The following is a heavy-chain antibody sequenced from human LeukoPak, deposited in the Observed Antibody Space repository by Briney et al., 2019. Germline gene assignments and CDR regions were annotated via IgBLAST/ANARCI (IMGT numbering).Heavy chain of an antibody. D-gene: IGHD6-19*01. CDR2: IYYSGNT. Sequence: ETLSLTCSVSGGSITSKIYFWGWIRQPPVKGLEWIGNIYYSGNTYYTPSLKSRVTISVDTAKNQFSLKLTSVTAADTAVYYCARRRMAVAGRHYFDSWGQGSQVTVSS. CDR1: GGSITSKIYF. V-gene: IGHV4-39*07. CDR3: ARRRMAVAGRHYFDS. J-gene: IGHJ4*02.